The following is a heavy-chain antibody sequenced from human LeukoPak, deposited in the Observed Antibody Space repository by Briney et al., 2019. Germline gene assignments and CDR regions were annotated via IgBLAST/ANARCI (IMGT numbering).Heavy chain of an antibody. CDR2: IYYSGST. Sequence: SETLSLTCTVSGGSMSHYYWSWIRQPPGKGLEWIGYIYYSGSTNYNPSLKSRVTISVDTSKNQFSLKLRSVTAADTAVYYCARRAGAYSHPYDYWGQGTLVTVSS. V-gene: IGHV4-59*01. J-gene: IGHJ4*02. CDR1: GGSMSHYY. D-gene: IGHD4/OR15-4a*01. CDR3: ARRAGAYSHPYDY.